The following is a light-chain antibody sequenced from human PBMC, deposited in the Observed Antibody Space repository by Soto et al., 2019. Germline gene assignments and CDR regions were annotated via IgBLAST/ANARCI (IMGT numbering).Light chain of an antibody. CDR2: AAS. Sequence: EIVMTQSPVTLSVSPGERVTLSCRASHDVYSKLAWYQQKAGQAPRLLIYAASTRATGLPARFSGSGSGTEFTPTISSLQSEDFAIYYCQHYANWPLTSGGGTKVEIK. J-gene: IGKJ4*01. CDR3: QHYANWPLT. V-gene: IGKV3-15*01. CDR1: HDVYSK.